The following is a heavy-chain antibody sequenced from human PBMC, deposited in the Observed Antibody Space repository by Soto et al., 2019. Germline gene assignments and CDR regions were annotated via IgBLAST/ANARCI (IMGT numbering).Heavy chain of an antibody. J-gene: IGHJ3*02. Sequence: PSATLSLTCTVCGGSISNYYWGWVRQPPGKGLEWIGYIYDSGSTNYNPSLKSRVTISVDTSKNQFSLKLSSVTAADTAVYYCASTTYYDILTGYPEAFDIWGQGTMVTVSS. V-gene: IGHV4-59*08. D-gene: IGHD3-9*01. CDR2: IYDSGST. CDR3: ASTTYYDILTGYPEAFDI. CDR1: GGSISNYY.